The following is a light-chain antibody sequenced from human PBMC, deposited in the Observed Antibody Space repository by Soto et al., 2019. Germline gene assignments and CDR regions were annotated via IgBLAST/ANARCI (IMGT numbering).Light chain of an antibody. V-gene: IGKV3-20*01. CDR3: QQYGSSPPRIT. J-gene: IGKJ5*01. Sequence: EIVLTQSPGTLSLSPGERATLSCRASQSVSSSYLAWYQQKPGQAPRLLIYGASSRATGIPDRFSGSGSGTDFTFTISRLAPEAFAVYYCQQYGSSPPRITFGQGTRLEIK. CDR1: QSVSSSY. CDR2: GAS.